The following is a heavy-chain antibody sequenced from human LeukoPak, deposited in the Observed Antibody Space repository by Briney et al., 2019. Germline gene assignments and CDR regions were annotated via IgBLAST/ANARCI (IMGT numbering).Heavy chain of an antibody. Sequence: SVKVSCKASGGTFSSYAISWVRQAPGQGLEWMGGIITIFATANYDQKFQGRVTITADDSKSTAYMELSSLRSEDTAVYYCARDQKARPFDPWGQGTLVTVSS. CDR2: IITIFATA. CDR3: ARDQKARPFDP. CDR1: GGTFSSYA. V-gene: IGHV1-69*13. D-gene: IGHD6-6*01. J-gene: IGHJ5*02.